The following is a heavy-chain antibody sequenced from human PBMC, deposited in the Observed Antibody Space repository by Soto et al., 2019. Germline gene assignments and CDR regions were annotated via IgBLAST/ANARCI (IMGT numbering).Heavy chain of an antibody. CDR2: IYHSGMT. CDR1: GGSISTGGYY. D-gene: IGHD1-26*01. CDR3: ATVRWELHDAFDI. V-gene: IGHV4-31*01. J-gene: IGHJ3*02. Sequence: QVQLQESGPGLVKPSQALSLTCTVSGGSISTGGYYWSWIGQDPGRGLEWIGYIYHSGMTFSNTSLQSPVAISIDTSKNKFSLKLSSVTAADTAVYYCATVRWELHDAFDILGQGTMVSFSS.